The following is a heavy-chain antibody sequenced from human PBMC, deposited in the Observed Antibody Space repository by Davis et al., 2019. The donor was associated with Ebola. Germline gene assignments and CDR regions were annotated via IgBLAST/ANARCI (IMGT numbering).Heavy chain of an antibody. Sequence: PGGSLRLSCAASGFTFSSYAMSWVRQAPGKGLEWVSAISGSGGSTYYADSVKGRFTISRDNSKNTLYLQMNSLRAEDTAVYYCAKALYSSSWIYHHFDYWGQGTLVTVSS. CDR2: ISGSGGST. J-gene: IGHJ4*02. V-gene: IGHV3-23*01. CDR3: AKALYSSSWIYHHFDY. CDR1: GFTFSSYA. D-gene: IGHD6-13*01.